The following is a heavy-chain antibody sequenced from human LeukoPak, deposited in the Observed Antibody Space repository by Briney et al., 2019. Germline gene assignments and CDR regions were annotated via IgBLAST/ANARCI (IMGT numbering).Heavy chain of an antibody. CDR1: GGSFSGYY. CDR2: INHSGST. Sequence: SETLSLTCAVYGGSFSGYYWSWIRQPPGKGLEWIGEINHSGSTNYNPSLKSRVTISVDTSKNQFSLKLSSVTAADTAVYYCARDPMVRGVPFYYYYGMDVWGQGTTVTVSS. J-gene: IGHJ6*02. V-gene: IGHV4-34*01. CDR3: ARDPMVRGVPFYYYYGMDV. D-gene: IGHD3-10*01.